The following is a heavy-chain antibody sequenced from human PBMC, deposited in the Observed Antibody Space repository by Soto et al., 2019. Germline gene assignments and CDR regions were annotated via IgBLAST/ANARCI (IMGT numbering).Heavy chain of an antibody. CDR1: GFTVSSNY. CDR2: IYSGGST. Sequence: GGSLRLSCAASGFTVSSNYMSWVRQAPGKGLEWVSVIYSGGSTYYADSVKGRFTISRHNSKNTRYLQMNSLRAEDTAVYYCARDSRDKNETRGSSGWYGRKYYYYYMDVWGKGTTVTVSS. D-gene: IGHD6-19*01. V-gene: IGHV3-53*04. CDR3: ARDSRDKNETRGSSGWYGRKYYYYYMDV. J-gene: IGHJ6*03.